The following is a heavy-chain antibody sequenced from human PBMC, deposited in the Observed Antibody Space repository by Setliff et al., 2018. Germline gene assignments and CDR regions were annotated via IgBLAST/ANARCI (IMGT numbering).Heavy chain of an antibody. CDR1: GFSITSGYY. J-gene: IGHJ4*02. Sequence: SETLSLTCAVSGFSITSGYYWGWIRQAPGKGLEWIGRIYASGYTNYNPSLKSRVTMSVDTSNNQFSLKLTSVTAADTAIYYCAGGRIAAARYYFDYWGQGTLVTVSS. V-gene: IGHV4-38-2*01. D-gene: IGHD6-13*01. CDR2: IYASGYT. CDR3: AGGRIAAARYYFDY.